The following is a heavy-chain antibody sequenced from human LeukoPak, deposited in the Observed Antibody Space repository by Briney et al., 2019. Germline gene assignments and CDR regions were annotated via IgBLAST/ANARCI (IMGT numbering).Heavy chain of an antibody. J-gene: IGHJ4*02. CDR1: GGSISSRNW. V-gene: IGHV4-4*02. CDR3: ARTRQLDY. CDR2: VNYSGGT. Sequence: SETLSLTCAVSGGSISSRNWWSWVRQPPGKGLEWIGEVNYSGGTNYNPSLKSRVTISVDTSKNQFSLKVSSVTAADTAVYYCARTRQLDYWGQGTLVTVSS. D-gene: IGHD2-2*01.